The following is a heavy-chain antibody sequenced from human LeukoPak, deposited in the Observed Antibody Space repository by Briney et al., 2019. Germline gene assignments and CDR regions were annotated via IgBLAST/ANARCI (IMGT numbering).Heavy chain of an antibody. J-gene: IGHJ4*02. D-gene: IGHD3-9*01. CDR3: ATFGTDWYLSY. CDR2: INSAGTYT. Sequence: GGSLRLSCAASGFPFSSYWMHWVRQAPGKGLVWVARINSAGTYTGHTDSVNGRFTISRDNAKNTLYLQMSNLRTEDTAVYYCATFGTDWYLSYWGQGTLVTVSS. V-gene: IGHV3-74*01. CDR1: GFPFSSYW.